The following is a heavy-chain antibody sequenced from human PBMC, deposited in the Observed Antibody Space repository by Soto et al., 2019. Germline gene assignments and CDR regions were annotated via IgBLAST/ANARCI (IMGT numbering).Heavy chain of an antibody. D-gene: IGHD1-26*01. J-gene: IGHJ4*02. CDR2: ISHDGNNK. Sequence: QVQLVESGGGVVQPGRSLRLSCAASGFTFSSYVMHWVRQTPGKGLEWVAFISHDGNNKYYADSVKGRFTISRDNYENTLYLQMDRLRAEDTAVYYCARDDEGGSERDLGYWGQGTLVTVSS. V-gene: IGHV3-30-3*01. CDR3: ARDDEGGSERDLGY. CDR1: GFTFSSYV.